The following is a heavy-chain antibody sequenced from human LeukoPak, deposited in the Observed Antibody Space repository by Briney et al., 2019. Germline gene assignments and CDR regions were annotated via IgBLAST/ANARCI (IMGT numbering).Heavy chain of an antibody. CDR1: GFTFSSYG. D-gene: IGHD6-13*01. Sequence: GGSLRLSCAASGFTFSSYGMHWVRQAPGKGLEWVAVIWYDGSNKYYADSVKGRFTISRDNSKNTPYLQMNSLRAEDTAVYYCAREATSIQQLDLGYFDYWGQGTLVTVSS. CDR2: IWYDGSNK. V-gene: IGHV3-33*01. CDR3: AREATSIQQLDLGYFDY. J-gene: IGHJ4*02.